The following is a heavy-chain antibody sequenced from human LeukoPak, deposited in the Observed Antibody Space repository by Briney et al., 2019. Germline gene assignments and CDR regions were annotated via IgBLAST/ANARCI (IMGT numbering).Heavy chain of an antibody. CDR2: IYYNGNT. J-gene: IGHJ4*02. V-gene: IGHV4-59*01. CDR3: ATKRDYGSGSYYNE. D-gene: IGHD3-10*01. CDR1: DGSINSYY. Sequence: PSETLSLTCSVSDGSINSYYWNWIRRPPGKGLEWIGYIYYNGNTNYSPSLKSRVTMSVDTSKNLFSLKVSSVTAADTALYYCATKRDYGSGSYYNEWGQGTLVTVFS.